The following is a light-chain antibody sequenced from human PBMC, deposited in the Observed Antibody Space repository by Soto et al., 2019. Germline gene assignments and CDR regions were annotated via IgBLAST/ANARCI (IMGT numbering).Light chain of an antibody. CDR3: QQRSNWPPIT. CDR2: DAS. V-gene: IGKV3-11*01. Sequence: EIVLTQSPATLSLSPGERATLSCRASQSVSTYLAWYQQKPGQAPRLLIYDASNRATGVPARFSGSGSGTDFTLTISSLEPEDSAVYYCQQRSNWPPITFGQGTRRRL. CDR1: QSVSTY. J-gene: IGKJ5*01.